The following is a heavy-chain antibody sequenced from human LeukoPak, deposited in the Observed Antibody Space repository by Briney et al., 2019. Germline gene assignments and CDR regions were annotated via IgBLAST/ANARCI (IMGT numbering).Heavy chain of an antibody. D-gene: IGHD2-2*02. CDR2: ISSSSSTI. V-gene: IGHV3-48*01. J-gene: IGHJ4*02. Sequence: GGSLRLSCAASGFTFSSYSMNWVRQAPGKGLEWVSYISSSSSTIYYADSVKGRFTISRDNAKNSLYLQMNSLRAEDTAVYYCARDQVPAAIGGYYFGYWGQGTLVTVSS. CDR3: ARDQVPAAIGGYYFGY. CDR1: GFTFSSYS.